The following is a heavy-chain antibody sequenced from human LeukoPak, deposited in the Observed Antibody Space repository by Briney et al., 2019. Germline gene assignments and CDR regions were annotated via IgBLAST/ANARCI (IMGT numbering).Heavy chain of an antibody. Sequence: PGGSLRLSCAASGFTFSSYWMSWVRQAPGKGLEWVANIRQDGSEKYYVDSVKGRFTISRDNAKNSLYLQMSGLRAEDTAVYYCARDTVGASYCWGQGTLVTVSS. CDR3: ARDTVGASYC. D-gene: IGHD1-26*01. J-gene: IGHJ4*02. CDR1: GFTFSSYW. V-gene: IGHV3-7*01. CDR2: IRQDGSEK.